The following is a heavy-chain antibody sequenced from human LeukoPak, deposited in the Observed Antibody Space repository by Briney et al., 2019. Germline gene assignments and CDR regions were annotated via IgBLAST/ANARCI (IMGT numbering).Heavy chain of an antibody. D-gene: IGHD2-8*01. CDR3: ARGGCTNGVCYRNWFDP. CDR1: GGSFSGYY. CDR2: INHSGST. V-gene: IGHV4-34*01. J-gene: IGHJ5*02. Sequence: PSETLSLTCAVYGGSFSGYYWSWIRQPPGKGLEWIGEINHSGSTNYNPSLKSRVTISVDTSKNQLSLKLSSVTAADTAVYYCARGGCTNGVCYRNWFDPWGQGTLVTVSS.